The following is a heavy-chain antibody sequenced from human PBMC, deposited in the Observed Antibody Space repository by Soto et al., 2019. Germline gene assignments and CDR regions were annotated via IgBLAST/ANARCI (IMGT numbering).Heavy chain of an antibody. J-gene: IGHJ4*02. CDR1: GGSFSGYY. Sequence: SATLSLTCAVYGGSFSGYYWSWIRQPPGKGLEWIGEFIHSGSTNYNPSLKSRVTISVDTSKNLFSLKLSSVTAADTAVYYCARIPQLLWFGELESRLYYFDYWGQGTLVTVSS. CDR2: FIHSGST. CDR3: ARIPQLLWFGELESRLYYFDY. D-gene: IGHD3-10*01. V-gene: IGHV4-34*12.